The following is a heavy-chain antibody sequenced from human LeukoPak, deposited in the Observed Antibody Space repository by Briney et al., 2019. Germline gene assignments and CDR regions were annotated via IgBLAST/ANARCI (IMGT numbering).Heavy chain of an antibody. D-gene: IGHD6-19*01. CDR3: AKGGSSGDFDY. CDR1: GFTFDDYA. Sequence: HPGGSLRLSCAASGFTFDDYAMHWVRQAPGKGLEWVSGISWNSGSIGYADSVKGRFTISRDNAKNSLYLQVNSLRAEGMALYYCAKGGSSGDFDYWGQGTLVTVSS. CDR2: ISWNSGSI. J-gene: IGHJ4*02. V-gene: IGHV3-9*03.